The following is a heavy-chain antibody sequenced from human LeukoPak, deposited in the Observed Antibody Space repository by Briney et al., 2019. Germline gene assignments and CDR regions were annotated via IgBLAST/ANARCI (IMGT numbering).Heavy chain of an antibody. J-gene: IGHJ4*02. CDR2: INENGGER. Sequence: GGSLRLSCADSGFTFSSYWMSWVRQAPGKGLEWLANINENGGERYYVESVKGRITISRDNAKKSLYLQMNSLRAEDTAVYYCARAGSRGSADYWGQGTLVTVSS. D-gene: IGHD2-2*01. CDR1: GFTFSSYW. CDR3: ARAGSRGSADY. V-gene: IGHV3-7*01.